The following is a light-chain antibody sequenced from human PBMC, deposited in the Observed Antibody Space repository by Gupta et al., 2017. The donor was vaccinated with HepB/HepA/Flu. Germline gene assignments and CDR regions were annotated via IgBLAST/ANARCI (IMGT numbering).Light chain of an antibody. CDR2: VAS. Sequence: DIQITQSPSTLSASVGDRVTITCRASQSISDWLAWYQQKPGQAPKLLIYVASSLERGDTPRFSGSGSGTEFTLTINNLQPDDFATYYCQQDCSYSRTFGQGTKVEIK. CDR1: QSISDW. V-gene: IGKV1-5*03. J-gene: IGKJ1*01. CDR3: QQDCSYSRT.